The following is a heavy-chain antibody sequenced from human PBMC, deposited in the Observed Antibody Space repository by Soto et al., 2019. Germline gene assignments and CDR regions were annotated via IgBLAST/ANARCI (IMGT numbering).Heavy chain of an antibody. Sequence: SETLSLTCTVSGGSISSYYWCWIRQPPGKGLEWIGYIYYSGSTNYNPSLKSRVTISVDTSKNQFSLKLSSVTAADTAVYYCARAFYGDYASGSGYNWFDPWGQGTLVTVSS. CDR3: ARAFYGDYASGSGYNWFDP. D-gene: IGHD4-17*01. CDR2: IYYSGST. V-gene: IGHV4-59*01. J-gene: IGHJ5*02. CDR1: GGSISSYY.